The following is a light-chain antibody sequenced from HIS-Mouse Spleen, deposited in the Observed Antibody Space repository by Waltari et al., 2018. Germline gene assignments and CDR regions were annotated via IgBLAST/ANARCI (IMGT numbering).Light chain of an antibody. V-gene: IGLV3-10*01. CDR1: ASPKKY. CDR3: YSTDSSGNHRV. Sequence: SYELTQPPSVSVSPGQTARITCPGDASPKKYAYWYQQKYGQAPVLVIYEDSKRPSGIPERFSGSSSGTMATLTISGAQVEDEADYYCYSTDSSGNHRVFSGGTKLTVL. CDR2: EDS. J-gene: IGLJ2*01.